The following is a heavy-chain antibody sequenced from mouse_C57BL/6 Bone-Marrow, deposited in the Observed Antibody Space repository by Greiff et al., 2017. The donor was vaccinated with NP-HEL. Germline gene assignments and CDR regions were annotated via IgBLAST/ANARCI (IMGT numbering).Heavy chain of an antibody. V-gene: IGHV1-81*01. CDR3: ARGGISKRYYAMDY. Sequence: VMLVESGAELARPGASVKLSCKASGYTFTSYGISWVQQRTGQGLEWIGEIYPRSGNTYYIEKFKGKATLTADKSSSTAYMELRSLTSEDSAVYFCARGGISKRYYAMDYWGQGTSVTVSS. CDR2: IYPRSGNT. CDR1: GYTFTSYG. J-gene: IGHJ4*01.